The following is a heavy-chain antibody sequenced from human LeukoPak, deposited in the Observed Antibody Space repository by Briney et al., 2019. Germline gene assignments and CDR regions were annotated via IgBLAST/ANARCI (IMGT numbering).Heavy chain of an antibody. CDR3: ARGAEYYAIWRGYAGYSDY. J-gene: IGHJ4*02. CDR2: IYYSGST. V-gene: IGHV4-59*08. D-gene: IGHD3-3*01. CDR1: GDSISSYY. Sequence: SETLSLTCTVSGDSISSYYWSWIRQPPGKGLEWIGNIYYSGSTNYNPSLKSRVTISLDRSKKKFSLKLTSVTAADTAVYFCARGAEYYAIWRGYAGYSDYWGQGISVTVSS.